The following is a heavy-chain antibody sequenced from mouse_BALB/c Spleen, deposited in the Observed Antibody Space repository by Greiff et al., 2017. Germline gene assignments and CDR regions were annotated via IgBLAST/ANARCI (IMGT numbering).Heavy chain of an antibody. CDR2: IDTSDSYT. D-gene: IGHD1-1*01. Sequence: VQLQQPGAELVMPGASVKMSCKASGYTFTDYWMHWVKQRPGQGLEWIGAIDTSDSYTSYNQKFKGKATLTVDESSSTAYMQISSLTSEDSAVYYCARRGRFRAMDYWGQGTSVTVSA. J-gene: IGHJ4*01. V-gene: IGHV1-69*01. CDR1: GYTFTDYW. CDR3: ARRGRFRAMDY.